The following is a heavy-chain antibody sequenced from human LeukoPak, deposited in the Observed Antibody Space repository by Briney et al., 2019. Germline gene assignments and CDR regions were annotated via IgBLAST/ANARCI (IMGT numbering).Heavy chain of an antibody. D-gene: IGHD3-22*01. CDR2: ISGNGGST. CDR1: GLTFRNYA. V-gene: IGHV3-23*01. CDR3: AKDLHAFYDSSGYFDY. Sequence: GGSLRLSCSASGLTFRNYAMNWVRQAPGKGLEWVSAISGNGGSTYYADSVKGRFTISRDNSKNTLYLQMNSLRAEDTAVYYCAKDLHAFYDSSGYFDYWGQGTLVTVSS. J-gene: IGHJ4*02.